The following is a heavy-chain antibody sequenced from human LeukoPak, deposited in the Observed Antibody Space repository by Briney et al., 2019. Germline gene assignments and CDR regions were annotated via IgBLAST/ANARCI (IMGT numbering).Heavy chain of an antibody. CDR3: ARGGSAAAHLDY. Sequence: ASVKVSCKASGYTFTNYYMHWMRQAPGQGLEWMGIINPSGGSTSYAQKFQGRVTLTRDTSTRTVYMELSSLRSEDTAVYYCARGGSAAAHLDYWGQGTLLTVSS. CDR1: GYTFTNYY. V-gene: IGHV1-46*01. J-gene: IGHJ4*02. CDR2: INPSGGST. D-gene: IGHD6-13*01.